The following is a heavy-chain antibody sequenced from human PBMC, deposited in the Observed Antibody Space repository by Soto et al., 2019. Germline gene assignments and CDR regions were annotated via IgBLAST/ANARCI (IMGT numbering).Heavy chain of an antibody. CDR3: ARGHSDSYYYFYY. J-gene: IGHJ4*02. Sequence: EVQLLESGGGLVQPGGSLRLSCAASGFTCSFCAMNWVRQAPGKGLEWVSSIRGSGGKTNYADPVKGRFTISRDYSKNTLHLQMNRLRVEDTAVIYCARGHSDSYYYFYYWGQGTLVTVSS. V-gene: IGHV3-23*01. CDR1: GFTCSFCA. D-gene: IGHD3-22*01. CDR2: IRGSGGKT.